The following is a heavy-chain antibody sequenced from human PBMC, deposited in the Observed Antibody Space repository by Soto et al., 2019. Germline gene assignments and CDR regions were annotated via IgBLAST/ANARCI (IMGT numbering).Heavy chain of an antibody. Sequence: GESLKISCKGSGYIFTNYWIGWVRQIPGKGLEWMGIINPADSDTRYSPSFQGQVTVSVDKSISTAYLHRGSLKASDTAMYYCVRPDSTGYYSHWGQGTPVTVSS. J-gene: IGHJ4*02. CDR2: INPADSDT. CDR1: GYIFTNYW. CDR3: VRPDSTGYYSH. D-gene: IGHD3-9*01. V-gene: IGHV5-51*01.